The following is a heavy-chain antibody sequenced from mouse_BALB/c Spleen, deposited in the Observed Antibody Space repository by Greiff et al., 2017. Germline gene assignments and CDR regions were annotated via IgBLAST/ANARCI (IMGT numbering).Heavy chain of an antibody. D-gene: IGHD2-4*01. CDR3: ARGGLRGAMDY. J-gene: IGHJ4*01. CDR1: GFSLTSYG. V-gene: IGHV2-9*02. CDR2: IWAGGST. Sequence: VKVVESGPGLVAPSQSLSITCTVSGFSLTSYGVHWVRQPPGKGLEWLGVIWAGGSTNYNSALMSRLSISKDNSKSQVFLKMNSLQTDDTAMYYCARGGLRGAMDYWGQGTSVTVSS.